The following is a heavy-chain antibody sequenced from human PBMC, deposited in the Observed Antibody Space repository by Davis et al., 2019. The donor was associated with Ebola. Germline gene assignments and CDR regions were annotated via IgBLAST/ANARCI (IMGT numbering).Heavy chain of an antibody. Sequence: PGGSLRLSCAASGFTFDDYAMHWVRHAPGKGLEWVSGISWNSGTIGYADSVKGRFTISRDNAKNSLYLQMNSLRAEDTALYYCAKAGYCGGDCYYFDYWGQGTLVTVSS. CDR1: GFTFDDYA. CDR3: AKAGYCGGDCYYFDY. D-gene: IGHD2-21*01. V-gene: IGHV3-9*01. J-gene: IGHJ4*02. CDR2: ISWNSGTI.